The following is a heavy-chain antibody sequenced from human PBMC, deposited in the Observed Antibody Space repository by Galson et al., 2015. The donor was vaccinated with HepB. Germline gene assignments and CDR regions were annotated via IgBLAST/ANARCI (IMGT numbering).Heavy chain of an antibody. V-gene: IGHV1-69*06. D-gene: IGHD6-13*01. CDR2: IIPIFGTA. CDR1: GGTFSSYA. Sequence: SVKVSCKASGGTFSSYAISWVRQAPGQGLEWMGGIIPIFGTANYAQKFQGRVTITADKSTSTAYMELSSLRSEDTAVYYCASSGIGSYSSSVGLDYWGQGTLVTVSS. J-gene: IGHJ4*02. CDR3: ASSGIGSYSSSVGLDY.